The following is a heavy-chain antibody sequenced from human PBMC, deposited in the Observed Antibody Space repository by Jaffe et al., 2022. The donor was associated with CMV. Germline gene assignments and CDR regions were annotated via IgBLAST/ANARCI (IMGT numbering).Heavy chain of an antibody. CDR2: ISWNSGSI. V-gene: IGHV3-9*01. CDR3: AKVTRWTYYYDSSGSPGYDWYFDL. D-gene: IGHD3-22*01. CDR1: GFTFDDYA. J-gene: IGHJ2*01. Sequence: EVQLVESGGGLVQPGRSLRLSCAASGFTFDDYAMHWVRQAPGKGLEWVSGISWNSGSIGYADSVKGRFTISRDNAKNSLYLQMNSLRAEDTALYYCAKVTRWTYYYDSSGSPGYDWYFDLWGRGTLVTVSS.